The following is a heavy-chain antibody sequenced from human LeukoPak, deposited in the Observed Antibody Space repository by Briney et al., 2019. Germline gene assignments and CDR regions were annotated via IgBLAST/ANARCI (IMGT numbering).Heavy chain of an antibody. CDR1: GFTFGSSW. CDR3: AKGGLYYYDSSGYFDY. D-gene: IGHD3-22*01. J-gene: IGHJ4*02. V-gene: IGHV3-23*01. CDR2: ISGSGSST. Sequence: TGGSLRLSCAASGFTFGSSWMHWVRQAPGKGLEWVSVISGSGSSTYYADSVKGRFTISRDNSKNTLYLQMNSLRAEDTAVYYCAKGGLYYYDSSGYFDYWGQGTLVTVSS.